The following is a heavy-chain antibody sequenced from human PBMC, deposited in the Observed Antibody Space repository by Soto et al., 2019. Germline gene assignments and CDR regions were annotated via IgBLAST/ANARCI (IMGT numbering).Heavy chain of an antibody. V-gene: IGHV4-34*01. D-gene: IGHD1-26*01. J-gene: IGHJ4*02. CDR1: GGSLRCHY. CDR3: ARAAVKLGATLFDS. CDR2: INHSGFT. Sequence: SETLSLTCAVSGGSLRCHYWSWIRQSPEKGLEWIGEINHSGFTNYNPTLKSRVTILRDASKNQFSLRLSSMTAADSAVYFCARAAVKLGATLFDSWGQGTLVTVSS.